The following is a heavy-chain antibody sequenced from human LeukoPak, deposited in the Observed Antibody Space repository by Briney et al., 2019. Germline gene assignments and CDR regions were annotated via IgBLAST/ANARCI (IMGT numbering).Heavy chain of an antibody. CDR1: GFTFSSCE. D-gene: IGHD3-10*01. V-gene: IGHV3-48*03. CDR3: ARDPYGSYYFDY. CDR2: ISSSGSTI. Sequence: GGSLRLSCAASGFTFSSCEMNWVRQAPGKGLEWVSYISSSGSTIYYADSVKGRFTISRDNAKNSLYLQMNDLRAEDTAVYCCARDPYGSYYFDYWGQGTLVAVSS. J-gene: IGHJ4*02.